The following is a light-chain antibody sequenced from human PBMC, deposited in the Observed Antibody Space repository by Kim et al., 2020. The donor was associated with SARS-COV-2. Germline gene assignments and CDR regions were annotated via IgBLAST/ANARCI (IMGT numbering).Light chain of an antibody. CDR3: QQSHSTPWT. V-gene: IGKV1-39*01. CDR2: AAS. Sequence: ASVGDRVTIAGRASQSIARYLNWYQQRPGKAPKLLIYAASSLQSGVPSRFSGSGSGTDFTLTISSLQPEDFASYYCQQSHSTPWTFGQGTKVDIK. J-gene: IGKJ1*01. CDR1: QSIARY.